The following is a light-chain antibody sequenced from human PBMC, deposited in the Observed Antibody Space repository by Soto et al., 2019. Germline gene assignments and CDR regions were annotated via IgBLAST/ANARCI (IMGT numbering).Light chain of an antibody. V-gene: IGKV3-20*01. CDR2: GAS. CDR3: QQYRSSPRT. J-gene: IGKJ3*01. Sequence: EIVLTQSPGTLSLSPGERATLSCRASQSVSSSYLAWYQQKPGQAPRLLIYGASSRATGIPDRFSGSGSGTDFTLSISRLEPEDFAVYYCQQYRSSPRTFGPGAKVEIK. CDR1: QSVSSSY.